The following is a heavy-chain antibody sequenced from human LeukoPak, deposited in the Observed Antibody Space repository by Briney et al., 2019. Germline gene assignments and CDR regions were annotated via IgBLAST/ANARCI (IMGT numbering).Heavy chain of an antibody. D-gene: IGHD1-26*01. CDR2: ISSSGNTI. J-gene: IGHJ1*01. V-gene: IGHV3-48*04. CDR3: VRDSGSSYGYYFLH. Sequence: PGGSLRLSCAASGFIFSSYSMNWVRQAPGKGLEWVSYISSSGNTIYYADSVKGRFSISRDNANNSLYLQMNSLRAEDTAVYYCVRDSGSSYGYYFLHWGQGTLVTVSS. CDR1: GFIFSSYS.